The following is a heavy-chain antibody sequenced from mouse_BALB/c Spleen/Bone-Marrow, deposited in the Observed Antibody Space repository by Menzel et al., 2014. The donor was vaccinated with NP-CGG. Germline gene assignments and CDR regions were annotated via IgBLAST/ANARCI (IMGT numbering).Heavy chain of an antibody. Sequence: VQLVESGPGLVAPSQSLSITCSVSWFSLPSYGVSWVRQPPGKDLEWLGVIWGDGSTNYHSALISRLSISKDNSKSQVFLKLNSLQTDDTATYYCAKGPNWDGYFDYWGQGTTLTVSS. CDR1: WFSLPSYG. CDR2: IWGDGST. V-gene: IGHV2-3*01. CDR3: AKGPNWDGYFDY. D-gene: IGHD4-1*01. J-gene: IGHJ2*01.